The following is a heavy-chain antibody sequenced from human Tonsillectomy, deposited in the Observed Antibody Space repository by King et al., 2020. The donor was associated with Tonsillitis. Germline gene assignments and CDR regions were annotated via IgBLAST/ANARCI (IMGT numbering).Heavy chain of an antibody. CDR2: MNPNSGNT. CDR1: GYTFTSYD. V-gene: IGHV1-8*01. J-gene: IGHJ3*02. CDR3: ARPYFDFWGGFYRGAFDI. D-gene: IGHD3-3*01. Sequence: QLVQSGAEVKKPGASVKVSCKASGYTFTSYDINWVRQATGQGLEWMGWMNPNSGNTGCAQKFQGRVTMTRNTSISTAYMELSSLRSEDTAVYYCARPYFDFWGGFYRGAFDIWGQGTMVTVSS.